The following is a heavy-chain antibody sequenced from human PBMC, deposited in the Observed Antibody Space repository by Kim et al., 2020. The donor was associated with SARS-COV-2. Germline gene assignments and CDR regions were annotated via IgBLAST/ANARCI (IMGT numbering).Heavy chain of an antibody. CDR2: INPSGGST. V-gene: IGHV1-46*01. J-gene: IGHJ5*02. Sequence: ASVKVSCKASGYTFTSYYMHWVRQAPGQGLEWMGIINPSGGSTSYAQKFQGRVTMTRDTSTSTVYMELSSLRSEDTSVYYCARDLSAYCGGDCYSDWFDTWGQGTLVTVSS. D-gene: IGHD2-21*02. CDR1: GYTFTSYY. CDR3: ARDLSAYCGGDCYSDWFDT.